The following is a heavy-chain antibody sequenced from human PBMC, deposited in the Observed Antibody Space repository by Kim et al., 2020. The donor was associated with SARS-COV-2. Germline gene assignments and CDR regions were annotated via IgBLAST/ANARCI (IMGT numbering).Heavy chain of an antibody. Sequence: SETLSLTCAVYGGSFSGYYWSWIRQPPGKGLEWIGEINHSGSTNYNPSLKSRVTISVDTSKNQFSLKLSSVTAADTAVYYCARVSIAAAGTNAFDIWGQGTMVTVSS. D-gene: IGHD6-13*01. CDR3: ARVSIAAAGTNAFDI. V-gene: IGHV4-34*01. J-gene: IGHJ3*02. CDR2: INHSGST. CDR1: GGSFSGYY.